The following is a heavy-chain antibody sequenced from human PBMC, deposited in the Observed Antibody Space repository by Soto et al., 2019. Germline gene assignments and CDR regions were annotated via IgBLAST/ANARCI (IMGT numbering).Heavy chain of an antibody. D-gene: IGHD1-1*01. V-gene: IGHV1-69*01. J-gene: IGHJ6*02. CDR3: ARGGKERFRGPGMDV. Sequence: QVQLMQSGAEVRKPGSSVRVSCRASGDRFSTYAINWVRQAPGQGLEWLGGIITFFGAAMYAQKFQDRVTITADEFTTTAYLELSSLRPEDTAVYYCARGGKERFRGPGMDVWGQGTTVTVSS. CDR2: IITFFGAA. CDR1: GDRFSTYA.